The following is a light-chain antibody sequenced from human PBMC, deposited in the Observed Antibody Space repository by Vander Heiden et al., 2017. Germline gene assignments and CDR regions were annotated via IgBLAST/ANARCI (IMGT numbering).Light chain of an antibody. CDR3: QQRGNCPSR. CDR2: DAS. J-gene: IGKJ3*01. CDR1: QSISNY. Sequence: DILLTQSPSSLSSSVGDRATLTCRASQSISNYLTWYQQKPGKAPKLLIYDASNRATGVPARFSGSGSGTDFTLTISSLQPEDIAIYYCQQRGNCPSRFGPGTKVDIK. V-gene: IGKV3-11*01.